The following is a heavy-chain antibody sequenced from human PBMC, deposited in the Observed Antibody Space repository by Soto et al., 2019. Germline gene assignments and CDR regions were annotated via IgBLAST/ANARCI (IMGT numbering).Heavy chain of an antibody. CDR2: MQKDGSEK. D-gene: IGHD2-8*02. J-gene: IGHJ4*02. CDR3: VESGGAADY. Sequence: EVQLVESGGGLVQPGGSLRLSCAASGFTFSSYWMGWVRQAAGKGLEWVANMQKDGSEKNYVDSVKGRFTISRDNAKNSLDLQMNSLTAEDTAVYYCVESGGAADYWGQGTLVTVSS. CDR1: GFTFSSYW. V-gene: IGHV3-7*03.